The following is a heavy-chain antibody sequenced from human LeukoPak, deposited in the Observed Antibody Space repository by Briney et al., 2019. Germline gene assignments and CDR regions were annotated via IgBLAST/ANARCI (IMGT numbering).Heavy chain of an antibody. Sequence: PSETLSLTCTVSGGSISSYYWSWIRQPPGKGLEWIGEINHSGSTNYNPSLKSRVTISVDTSKNQFSLKLSSVTAADTAVYYCARATFRSYYRPWGQGTLVTVSS. V-gene: IGHV4-34*01. J-gene: IGHJ5*02. CDR3: ARATFRSYYRP. CDR1: GGSISSYY. CDR2: INHSGST. D-gene: IGHD1-26*01.